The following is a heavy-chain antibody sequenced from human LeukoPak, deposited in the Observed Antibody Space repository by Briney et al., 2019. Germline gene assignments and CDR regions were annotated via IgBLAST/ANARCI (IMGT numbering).Heavy chain of an antibody. CDR1: GYTFTSYG. V-gene: IGHV1-18*01. CDR2: ISAYNGNT. Sequence: ASVKVSCKASGYTFTSYGISWVRQAPGQGLEWMGWISAYNGNTNYAQKLQGRVTMTTDTSTSTAYMELRSLRSDDTAVYYCATAPIDCSGGSCYSAPYYHYGMDVWGQGTTVTVSS. J-gene: IGHJ6*02. D-gene: IGHD2-15*01. CDR3: ATAPIDCSGGSCYSAPYYHYGMDV.